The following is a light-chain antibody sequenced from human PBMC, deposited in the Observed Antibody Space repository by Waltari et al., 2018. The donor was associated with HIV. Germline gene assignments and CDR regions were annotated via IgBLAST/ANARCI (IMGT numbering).Light chain of an antibody. CDR1: SSDIGGYKY. V-gene: IGLV2-14*01. J-gene: IGLJ3*02. CDR3: SSYTTSSTWV. CDR2: EVS. Sequence: QSALTQPASVSGSPGQSITISCTGTSSDIGGYKYVSWYQQQPGKAPKLRISEVSNRPSGVSKRFSGSKSGNTASLTISGLQAEDEADYYCSSYTTSSTWVFGGGTKLTVL.